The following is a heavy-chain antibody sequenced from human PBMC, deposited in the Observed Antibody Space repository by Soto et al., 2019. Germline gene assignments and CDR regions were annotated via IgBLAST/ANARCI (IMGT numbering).Heavy chain of an antibody. Sequence: EVQLVESGGGLVQPGGSLRLSCGASGFTFSSYWMHWVRQAPGKGLVWVSRINSDGSSTSYAESVKGRFTISRDNAKNTLYLQMHSLRAEDTAVYYCAREKWGRSEFAIYYYYYMDVWGKGTTVTVAS. J-gene: IGHJ6*03. CDR3: AREKWGRSEFAIYYYYYMDV. V-gene: IGHV3-74*01. CDR2: INSDGSST. CDR1: GFTFSSYW. D-gene: IGHD3-16*01.